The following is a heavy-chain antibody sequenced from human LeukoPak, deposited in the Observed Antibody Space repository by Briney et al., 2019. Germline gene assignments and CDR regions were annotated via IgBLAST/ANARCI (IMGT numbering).Heavy chain of an antibody. CDR3: ARGSSSTSCYTGSYGMDV. V-gene: IGHV3-23*01. D-gene: IGHD2-2*01. CDR2: ISGSGGST. CDR1: GFTFSSYA. J-gene: IGHJ6*04. Sequence: GGSLRLSCAASGFTFSSYAMSWVRQAPGKGLEWVSAISGSGGSTYYADSVKGRFTISRDNSKNTLYLQMNSLSAEDTAVYYCARGSSSTSCYTGSYGMDVWGKGTTVTVSS.